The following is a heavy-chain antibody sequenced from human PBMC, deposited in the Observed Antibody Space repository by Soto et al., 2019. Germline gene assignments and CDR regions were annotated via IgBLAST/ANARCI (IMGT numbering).Heavy chain of an antibody. Sequence: GGSLRLSCEVSGFAFSMYSMSWVRQSPGKGLEWVAKIPQDGVDGHYADSVKGRFTISRDNGKNSLYLQLNNLRAEDTAVYYCARDHLILPAHDFFYGSDVWGRGATVTAP. D-gene: IGHD2-21*02. J-gene: IGHJ6*02. CDR2: IPQDGVDG. CDR3: ARDHLILPAHDFFYGSDV. V-gene: IGHV3-7*03. CDR1: GFAFSMYS.